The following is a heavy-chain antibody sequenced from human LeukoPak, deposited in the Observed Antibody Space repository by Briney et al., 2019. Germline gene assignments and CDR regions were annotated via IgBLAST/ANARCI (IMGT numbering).Heavy chain of an antibody. V-gene: IGHV4-59*08. CDR1: GGSISSYY. CDR2: IYQTGST. D-gene: IGHD6-19*01. CDR3: ARVRSSGWYENDY. J-gene: IGHJ4*02. Sequence: SETLSLTCTVSGGSISSYYWNWIRQPPGKGLEWIGSIYQTGSTYYNASLKSRATISVDTSKNQFSLKVSSVTAADTAVYFCARVRSSGWYENDYWGQGTLVTVSS.